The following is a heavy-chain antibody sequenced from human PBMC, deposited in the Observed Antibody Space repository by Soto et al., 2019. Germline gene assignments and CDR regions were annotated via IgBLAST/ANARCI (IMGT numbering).Heavy chain of an antibody. J-gene: IGHJ3*02. CDR1: GGSISSYY. CDR2: IYYSGST. V-gene: IGHV4-59*01. D-gene: IGHD5-18*01. CDR3: ARRYGKNAFDI. Sequence: QVQLQESGPGLVKPSETLSLTCTVSGGSISSYYWSWIRQPPGKGLEWIGYIYYSGSTNYNPSLTTRLTISVDTSKTQCSLKLSSLTAADTAVYYCARRYGKNAFDIWGQGTMVTVSS.